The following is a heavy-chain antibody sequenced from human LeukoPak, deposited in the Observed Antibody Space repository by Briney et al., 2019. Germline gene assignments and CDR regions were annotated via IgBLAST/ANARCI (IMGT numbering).Heavy chain of an antibody. CDR3: ARGSFPSDDILTGPFDN. J-gene: IGHJ4*02. CDR2: IIPIFGTA. CDR1: GGTFSSYA. D-gene: IGHD3-9*01. Sequence: SVKVSCKASGGTFSSYAISWVRQAPGQGLEWMGGIIPIFGTANYAQKFQGRVTITADESTSTAYMELRSLRSDDTAVYYCARGSFPSDDILTGPFDNWGQGTLVTVSS. V-gene: IGHV1-69*13.